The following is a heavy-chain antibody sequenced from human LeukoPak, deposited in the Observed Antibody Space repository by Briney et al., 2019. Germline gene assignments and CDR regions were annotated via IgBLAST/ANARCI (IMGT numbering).Heavy chain of an antibody. CDR1: GYSFTNYW. D-gene: IGHD2-15*01. J-gene: IGHJ4*02. Sequence: GESLKISCKGSGYSFTNYWIGWVRQMPGRGLEWMGIIYPFDSDTRYSPSFQGQVAISADKSISTAYLQWSSLKASDIAMYYCAGQLCSGGTCYLDFWGQGTLVTVSS. V-gene: IGHV5-51*01. CDR3: AGQLCSGGTCYLDF. CDR2: IYPFDSDT.